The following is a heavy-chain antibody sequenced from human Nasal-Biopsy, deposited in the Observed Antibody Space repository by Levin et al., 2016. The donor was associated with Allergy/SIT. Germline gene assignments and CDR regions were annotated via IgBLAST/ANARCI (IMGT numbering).Heavy chain of an antibody. Sequence: SGPTLVKPTQTLTLTCTFSGFSLYTSGVGVSWIRQPPGKALEWLALIYWDDDKVFSPSLKTRLTITKDTSRRQVVLMMTNVDPVDTATYYCVHWGGSGDYDVFDVWGQGTMITVSS. V-gene: IGHV2-5*02. J-gene: IGHJ3*01. CDR2: IYWDDDK. CDR3: VHWGGSGDYDVFDV. CDR1: GFSLYTSGVG. D-gene: IGHD4-17*01.